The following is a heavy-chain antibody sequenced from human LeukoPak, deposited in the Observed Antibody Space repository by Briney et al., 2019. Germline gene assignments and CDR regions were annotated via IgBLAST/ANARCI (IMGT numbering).Heavy chain of an antibody. CDR2: IKQDGSEI. D-gene: IGHD2-8*01. V-gene: IGHV3-7*01. CDR3: ARVGMVYAITYFDY. J-gene: IGHJ4*02. CDR1: GLTFSSYW. Sequence: PGGSLRLSCAASGLTFSSYWMSWVRQAPGKGLEWVANIKQDGSEIYYVDSVKGRFTISRDNAKNSLYLQMNSLRAEDTAVYYCARVGMVYAITYFDYWGQGTLVTVSS.